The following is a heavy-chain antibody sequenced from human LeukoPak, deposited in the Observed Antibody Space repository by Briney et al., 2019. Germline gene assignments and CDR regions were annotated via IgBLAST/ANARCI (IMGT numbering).Heavy chain of an antibody. CDR1: GFTFSSYG. CDR2: IRYDGSNK. V-gene: IGHV3-30*02. CDR3: AKGAPEYGGFDY. Sequence: GGSLRLSCAASGFTFSSYGMHWVRQAPGKGLEWVAFIRYDGSNKYYADSVKGQFTISRDNSKNTLYLQMNSLRAEDTAVYYCAKGAPEYGGFDYWGQGTLVTVSS. J-gene: IGHJ4*02. D-gene: IGHD4/OR15-4a*01.